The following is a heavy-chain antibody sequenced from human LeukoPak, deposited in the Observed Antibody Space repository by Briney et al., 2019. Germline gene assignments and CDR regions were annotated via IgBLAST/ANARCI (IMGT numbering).Heavy chain of an antibody. V-gene: IGHV3-7*01. Sequence: GGSLRLSCAASGLTFSMYWMSWVRQAPGKGLEWVANIKPGGSQKYYVDSVKGRFTISRDNAKNSLYLQMNSLRAEDTAVYYCANIYCSGGTCTYFDDWGQGTLVTVSS. CDR2: IKPGGSQK. J-gene: IGHJ4*02. CDR1: GLTFSMYW. D-gene: IGHD2-15*01. CDR3: ANIYCSGGTCTYFDD.